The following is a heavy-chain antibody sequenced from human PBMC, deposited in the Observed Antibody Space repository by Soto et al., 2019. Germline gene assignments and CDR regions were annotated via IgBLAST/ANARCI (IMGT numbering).Heavy chain of an antibody. Sequence: GGSLRLSCATSGFTFSSSAMSWVRQAPGKGLEWVSSISGGGRTTYYAGSVKGRFTISRDNSKNALYLQMNSLRAEDTVVYYCTKVPGEGVWRDFGDYEYFQHWGQGTLVTVSS. V-gene: IGHV3-23*01. CDR3: TKVPGEGVWRDFGDYEYFQH. CDR2: ISGGGRTT. CDR1: GFTFSSSA. J-gene: IGHJ1*01. D-gene: IGHD4-17*01.